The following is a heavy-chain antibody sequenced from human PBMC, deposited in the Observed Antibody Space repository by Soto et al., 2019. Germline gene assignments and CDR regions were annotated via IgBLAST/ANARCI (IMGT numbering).Heavy chain of an antibody. Sequence: QVQVVQSGVEVRRPGSSVKVSCKASGDTFKNCVISWVRQAPGQGLEWMGGIIPLFGTTDFAQRFQGRLTITTDESTTTAYMELSRLRSEDTATYYCAAELGFGKLSVGWCQGNTVIVSS. D-gene: IGHD7-27*01. CDR2: IIPLFGTT. J-gene: IGHJ6*02. CDR3: AAELGFGKLSVG. CDR1: GDTFKNCV. V-gene: IGHV1-69*01.